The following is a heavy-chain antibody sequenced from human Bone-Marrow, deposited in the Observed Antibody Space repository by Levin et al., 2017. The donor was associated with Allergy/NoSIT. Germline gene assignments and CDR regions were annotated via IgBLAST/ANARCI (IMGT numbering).Heavy chain of an antibody. J-gene: IGHJ4*02. Sequence: SVKVSCKVSGGTFNSYPISWVLQAPGQGLEWMARIIPILAATKYAQKFQGRVTITADKSTSTAYMELSSLRSDDTAVYYCARDPGSTYYYDSSAYRTDYYFDYWGQGTLVTVSS. V-gene: IGHV1-69*08. CDR3: ARDPGSTYYYDSSAYRTDYYFDY. D-gene: IGHD3-22*01. CDR1: GGTFNSYP. CDR2: IIPILAAT.